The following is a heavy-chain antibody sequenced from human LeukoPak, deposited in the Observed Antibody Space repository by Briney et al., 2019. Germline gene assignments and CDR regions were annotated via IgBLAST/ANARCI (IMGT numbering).Heavy chain of an antibody. CDR1: IDSINNDYYY. D-gene: IGHD3-10*01. CDR2: ISYSGSA. J-gene: IGHJ4*02. V-gene: IGHV4-31*11. Sequence: PSETLSLTCAVSIDSINNDYYYWSWIRQRPGEGLEWVGHISYSGSASYNPSLRSRVTISVDTSKNQFSLKLSSVTAADSAMYYCTVGGDGTKVDHWGQGTLVTVSS. CDR3: TVGGDGTKVDH.